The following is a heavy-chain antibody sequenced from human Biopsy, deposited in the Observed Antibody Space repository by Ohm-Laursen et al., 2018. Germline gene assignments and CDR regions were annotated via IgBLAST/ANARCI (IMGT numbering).Heavy chain of an antibody. V-gene: IGHV4-59*01. CDR2: IYYSGTT. CDR3: ARVRGGFLEWFDY. D-gene: IGHD3-3*01. CDR1: GESMGTYY. J-gene: IGHJ5*01. Sequence: GTLSLTCTVSGESMGTYYWTWIRQPPGKGLEWIASIYYSGTTNKNPSLKSRVTISVDTSKRQFYLELSSETAADTAIYYCARVRGGFLEWFDYWGQGTLITVSS.